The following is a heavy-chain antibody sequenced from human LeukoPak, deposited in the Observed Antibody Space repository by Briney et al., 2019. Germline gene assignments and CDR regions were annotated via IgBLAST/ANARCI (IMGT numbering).Heavy chain of an antibody. CDR3: ARDFTRGAFDY. V-gene: IGHV4-38-2*02. Sequence: PSETLSLTCTVSGYSISSGYYWGWIRQPPGQGLEWIGSIYHSGSTYYNPSLKSRVTISVDTSKNQFSLKLSSVTAADTAVYYCARDFTRGAFDYWGQGTLVTVSS. CDR2: IYHSGST. J-gene: IGHJ4*02. CDR1: GYSISSGYY.